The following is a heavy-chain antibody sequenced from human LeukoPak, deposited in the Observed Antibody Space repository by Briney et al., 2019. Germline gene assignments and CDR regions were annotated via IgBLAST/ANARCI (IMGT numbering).Heavy chain of an antibody. J-gene: IGHJ4*02. Sequence: GGSLRLSCAASGFTFGADWMSWVRPAPGKGVNWVANIKQDGSEKYYVDSVKGRFTISRDNAKNSLYLQMNSLRVEDTAVYYCAKDGPAVIFFGYFEYWGQGTLVTVSS. D-gene: IGHD2-21*01. V-gene: IGHV3-7*01. CDR2: IKQDGSEK. CDR1: GFTFGADW. CDR3: AKDGPAVIFFGYFEY.